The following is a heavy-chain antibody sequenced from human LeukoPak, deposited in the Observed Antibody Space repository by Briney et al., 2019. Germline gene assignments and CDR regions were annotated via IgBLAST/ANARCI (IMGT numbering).Heavy chain of an antibody. CDR1: GGSFSGYY. CDR2: INHSGST. J-gene: IGHJ6*02. CDR3: ARTRSGRQGHPYYYYGMDV. V-gene: IGHV4-34*01. Sequence: PSETLSLTCAVYGGSFSGYYWSWIRQPPGKGLEWIGEINHSGSTNYNPSLKSRVTISVDTSKNRFSLKLSSVTAADTAVYYCARTRSGRQGHPYYYYGMDVWGQGTTVTVSS.